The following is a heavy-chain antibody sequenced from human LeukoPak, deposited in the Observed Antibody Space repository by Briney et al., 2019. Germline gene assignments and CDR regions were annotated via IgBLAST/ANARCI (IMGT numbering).Heavy chain of an antibody. CDR3: ARESKMATIYD. J-gene: IGHJ4*02. D-gene: IGHD5-24*01. CDR2: ISAYNGNT. CDR1: GHTFTSYG. Sequence: ASEKVSCKASGHTFTSYGISWVRQAPGQGLEWMGWISAYNGNTNYAQKLQGRVTMTTDTSTSTAYMELRSLRSDDTAVYYCARESKMATIYDCGQGTLVTVSS. V-gene: IGHV1-18*01.